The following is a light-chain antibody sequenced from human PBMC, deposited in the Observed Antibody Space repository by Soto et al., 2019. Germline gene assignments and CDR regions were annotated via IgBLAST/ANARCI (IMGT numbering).Light chain of an antibody. CDR3: QQSYSSPRT. J-gene: IGKJ3*01. V-gene: IGKV1-39*01. CDR1: QSISNS. Sequence: DIQMTQSPSSLSASVGDRVSITCRASQSISNSLNWYQQKPGKAPNLLIYAASNLQSGVPSRFSGSGSGTDFTLTISSLQHEDFATYYCQQSYSSPRTFGPGTKVDIK. CDR2: AAS.